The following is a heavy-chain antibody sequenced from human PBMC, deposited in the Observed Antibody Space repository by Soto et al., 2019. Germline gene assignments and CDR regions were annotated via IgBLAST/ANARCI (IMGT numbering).Heavy chain of an antibody. Sequence: GGSLRLSCAASGFTFSSYAMSWVRQAPGKGLEWVSAISGSGGSTYYADSVKGRFTISRDNSKNTLYLQMNSLRAEDTAVYYCAKSWGGPWGDFDFYAFDIWGQGTMVTVSS. CDR3: AKSWGGPWGDFDFYAFDI. D-gene: IGHD2-21*02. V-gene: IGHV3-23*01. J-gene: IGHJ3*02. CDR2: ISGSGGST. CDR1: GFTFSSYA.